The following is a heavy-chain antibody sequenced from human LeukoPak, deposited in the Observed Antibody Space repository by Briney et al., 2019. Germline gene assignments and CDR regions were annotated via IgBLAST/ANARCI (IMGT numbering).Heavy chain of an antibody. Sequence: SETLSLTCTVSGGSISSGSYYWSWIRQPAGKGLEWIRRIYTSGSTNYNPSLKSRVTISVDTSKNQFSLKLSSVTAADTAVYYCARDGNSSGWYALYYMDVWGKGTTVTVSS. J-gene: IGHJ6*03. CDR2: IYTSGST. CDR3: ARDGNSSGWYALYYMDV. CDR1: GGSISSGSYY. V-gene: IGHV4-61*02. D-gene: IGHD6-19*01.